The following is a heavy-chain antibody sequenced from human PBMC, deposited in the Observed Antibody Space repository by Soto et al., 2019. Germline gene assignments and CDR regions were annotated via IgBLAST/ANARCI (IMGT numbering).Heavy chain of an antibody. CDR1: GGSFSGYY. CDR3: ARSSGSYRSPVHDYYYYGMDV. D-gene: IGHD1-26*01. Sequence: QVQLQQWGAGLLKPSETLSLTCAVYGGSFSGYYWSWIRQPPGKGLEWIGEIKHSGSTNYNPSLKSRVTISVDTSKNQFSLKLSSVTAADTAVYYCARSSGSYRSPVHDYYYYGMDVWGQGTTVTVSS. J-gene: IGHJ6*02. CDR2: IKHSGST. V-gene: IGHV4-34*01.